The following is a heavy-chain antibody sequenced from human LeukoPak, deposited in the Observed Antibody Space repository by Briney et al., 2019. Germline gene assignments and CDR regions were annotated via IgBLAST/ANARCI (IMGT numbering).Heavy chain of an antibody. CDR3: ARDQDYGSGSYHDY. J-gene: IGHJ4*02. CDR1: GFTFSSYG. V-gene: IGHV3-33*01. Sequence: PGGSLRLSCAASGFTFSSYGMHWVRQAPGKGLEWVAVIWYGGSNKYYADSVKGRFTISRDNSKNTLYLQMNSLRAEDTAVYYCARDQDYGSGSYHDYWGQGTLVTVSS. D-gene: IGHD3-10*01. CDR2: IWYGGSNK.